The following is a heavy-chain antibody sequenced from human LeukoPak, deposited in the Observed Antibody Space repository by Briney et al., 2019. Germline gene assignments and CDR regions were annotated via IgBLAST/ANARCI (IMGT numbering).Heavy chain of an antibody. J-gene: IGHJ4*02. Sequence: SQTLSLTCGISGDSVSSNSVAWTWIRQSPSRGLEWLGRTYYRSKWYNDYAVSVKSRITINADTSENQFSLQLNSVTPEDTAVYYCARAVAGRLDYWGQGTLVTVSS. CDR3: ARAVAGRLDY. CDR1: GDSVSSNSVA. D-gene: IGHD6-19*01. CDR2: TYYRSKWYN. V-gene: IGHV6-1*01.